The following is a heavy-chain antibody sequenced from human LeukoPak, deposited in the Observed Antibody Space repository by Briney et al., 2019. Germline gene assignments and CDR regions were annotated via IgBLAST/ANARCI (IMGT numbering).Heavy chain of an antibody. J-gene: IGHJ2*01. CDR1: GFTFSSFA. CDR3: ASRWYFDL. CDR2: FSGSGAAT. V-gene: IGHV3-23*01. Sequence: GGSLRLSCAASGFTFSSFAMNWVRQAPGKGLEWVALFSGSGAATYYADSVKGRFTISRDNSKNTLYLQMDRLRAEDTAVYYCASRWYFDLWGRGTLVTVSS.